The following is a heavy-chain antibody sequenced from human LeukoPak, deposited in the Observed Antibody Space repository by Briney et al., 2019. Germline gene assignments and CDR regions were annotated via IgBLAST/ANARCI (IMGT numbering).Heavy chain of an antibody. CDR3: ARHNLGYCSSTSCWRGWFDP. CDR1: GGSISSYY. V-gene: IGHV4-59*08. CDR2: IYYSGST. Sequence: SETLSLTCTVSGGSISSYYWSWIRQPPGKGLQWIGYIYYSGSTNYNPSLNSRVTISIDTSKNQFSLKLSSVTAADTAVYYCARHNLGYCSSTSCWRGWFDPWGQGTLVTVSS. J-gene: IGHJ5*02. D-gene: IGHD2-2*01.